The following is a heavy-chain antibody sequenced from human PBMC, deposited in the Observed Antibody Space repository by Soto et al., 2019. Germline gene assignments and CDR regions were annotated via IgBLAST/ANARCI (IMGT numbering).Heavy chain of an antibody. Sequence: EVQLVESGGGLVQPGGSLRLSCAASGFALSIYWMSWVRQAPGQGLEWVATMNPDGSQEYYVDSVKGRFTVSRDNAKKSLYLQMNSLRDEDTAVYYCASGGWETPIWGQGTPVTASS. CDR1: GFALSIYW. CDR3: ASGGWETPI. CDR2: MNPDGSQE. J-gene: IGHJ4*02. D-gene: IGHD1-26*01. V-gene: IGHV3-7*03.